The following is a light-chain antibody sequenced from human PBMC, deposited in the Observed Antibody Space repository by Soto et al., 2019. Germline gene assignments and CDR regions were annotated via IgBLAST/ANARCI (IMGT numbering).Light chain of an antibody. CDR2: DGT. J-gene: IGLJ1*01. Sequence: ALAQPRSVSGSPGQLLTISCTGTSSDVDDYRYVSWYQQYPGKAPKLVIYDGTKRPSGVPDRFSGSNSGNTASLTISGLQAEDEADYYCCSYVTTPEIFGTGTKGTVL. CDR3: CSYVTTPEI. CDR1: SSDVDDYRY. V-gene: IGLV2-11*01.